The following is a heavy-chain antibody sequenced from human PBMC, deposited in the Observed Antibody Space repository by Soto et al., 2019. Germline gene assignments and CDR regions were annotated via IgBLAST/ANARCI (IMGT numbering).Heavy chain of an antibody. D-gene: IGHD4-4*01. Sequence: SETLSLTCTVSGGSISSYYWSWIRQAPGKGLEWIGYIYYSGSTNYNPSLKSRVTISVDTSKNQFSLKLSSVTAADTAVYYCARFDYTPYYYYYGMDVWGQGTTVTVSS. CDR2: IYYSGST. V-gene: IGHV4-59*01. CDR1: GGSISSYY. J-gene: IGHJ6*02. CDR3: ARFDYTPYYYYYGMDV.